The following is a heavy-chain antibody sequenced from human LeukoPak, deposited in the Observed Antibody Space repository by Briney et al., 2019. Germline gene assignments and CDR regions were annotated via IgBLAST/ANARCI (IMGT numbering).Heavy chain of an antibody. Sequence: SGTLSLTCTVSGGSTGSTNYYWGWIRQPPGKGLEWIANIYYSGSTYYNPSLKSRVTISVDTSKNQFSLRLNSVTAADTSIYYGARIPTNAVPSAHNGFDIWGQGTMLTAAS. CDR2: IYYSGST. J-gene: IGHJ3*02. V-gene: IGHV4-39*01. CDR1: GGSTGSTNYY. D-gene: IGHD6-19*01. CDR3: ARIPTNAVPSAHNGFDI.